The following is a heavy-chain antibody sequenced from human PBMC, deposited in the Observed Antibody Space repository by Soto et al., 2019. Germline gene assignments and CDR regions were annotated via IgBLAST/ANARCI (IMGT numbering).Heavy chain of an antibody. CDR2: ISTYNGDT. J-gene: IGHJ6*02. Sequence: ASVKVSCKASGYTFTRSGISWVRQAPGQGLEWMGWISTYNGDTNYAQTFQGRVTMTTDTSTSTVHMEVRSLRSDDTAVYYCAREGVAPYYYYGMDVWGQGTQVTVPS. D-gene: IGHD5-12*01. V-gene: IGHV1-18*01. CDR3: AREGVAPYYYYGMDV. CDR1: GYTFTRSG.